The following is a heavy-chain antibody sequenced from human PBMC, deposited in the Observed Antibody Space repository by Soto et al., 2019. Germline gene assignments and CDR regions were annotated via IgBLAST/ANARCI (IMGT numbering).Heavy chain of an antibody. V-gene: IGHV3-30-3*01. CDR3: ASPFVVVVAADYTTRWFDP. J-gene: IGHJ5*02. CDR1: GFTFSSYA. Sequence: QVQLVESGGGVVQPGRSLRLSCAASGFTFSSYAMHWVRQAPGKGLEWVAVISYDGSNKYYADSVKGRFTISRDNSKNTLYLQMNSLRAEDTAVYYSASPFVVVVAADYTTRWFDPWGQGTLVTVSS. CDR2: ISYDGSNK. D-gene: IGHD2-15*01.